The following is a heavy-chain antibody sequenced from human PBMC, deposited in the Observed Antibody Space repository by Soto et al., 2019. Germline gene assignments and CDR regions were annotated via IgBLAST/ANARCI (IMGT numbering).Heavy chain of an antibody. V-gene: IGHV3-33*01. J-gene: IGHJ4*02. CDR1: GFTFSSYG. CDR3: AREIGYSSTWPAY. Sequence: GGSLRLSCAAAGFTFSSYGMHWVRQAPGKGLEWVAVIWYDGSKKYYADSVKGRFTVSRDNSRNTLYLQMNSLRVEDTAVYFCAREIGYSSTWPAYWGQGTLVTVSS. CDR2: IWYDGSKK. D-gene: IGHD6-13*01.